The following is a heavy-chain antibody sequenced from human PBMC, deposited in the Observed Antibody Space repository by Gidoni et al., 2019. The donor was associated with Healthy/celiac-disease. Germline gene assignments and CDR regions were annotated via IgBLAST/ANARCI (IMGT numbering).Heavy chain of an antibody. Sequence: QVQLVESGGGLVKPGGSLRLSCAASGFTFRDYYMSWIRQAPGKGLEWVSYISSSSSYTNYADSVKGRFTISRDNAKNSLYLQMNSLRAEDTAVYYCARVGVVTAARPWNGMDVWGQGTTVTVSS. CDR2: ISSSSSYT. J-gene: IGHJ6*02. D-gene: IGHD2-21*02. V-gene: IGHV3-11*05. CDR1: GFTFRDYY. CDR3: ARVGVVTAARPWNGMDV.